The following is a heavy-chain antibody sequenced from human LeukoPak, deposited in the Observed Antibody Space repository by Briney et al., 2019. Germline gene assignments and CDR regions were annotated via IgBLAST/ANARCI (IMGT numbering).Heavy chain of an antibody. V-gene: IGHV4-34*01. Sequence: SETLSLTCAVYGGSFSGYYWSWIRQPPGKGLEWIGEINHSGSTNYNPSLKSRVTTSVDTSKNQFSLKLSSVTAADTAVYYCARGRTFEAAAGLSNWFDPWGQGTLVTVSS. CDR1: GGSFSGYY. J-gene: IGHJ5*02. CDR2: INHSGST. D-gene: IGHD6-13*01. CDR3: ARGRTFEAAAGLSNWFDP.